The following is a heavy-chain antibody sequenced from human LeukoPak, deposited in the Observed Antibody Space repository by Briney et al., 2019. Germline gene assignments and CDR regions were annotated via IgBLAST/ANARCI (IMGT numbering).Heavy chain of an antibody. D-gene: IGHD3-3*01. CDR2: ISGGGGST. CDR1: GFTFSSYA. CDR3: AKDHEWLSFDY. J-gene: IGHJ4*02. Sequence: PGGSLRLSCAASGFTFSSYAMSCVRQTPGKGLEWVSAISGGGGSTYYADSVKGRFTISRDNSKNTLYLQMNSLRAEDTAVYYCAKDHEWLSFDYWGQGTLVTVSS. V-gene: IGHV3-23*01.